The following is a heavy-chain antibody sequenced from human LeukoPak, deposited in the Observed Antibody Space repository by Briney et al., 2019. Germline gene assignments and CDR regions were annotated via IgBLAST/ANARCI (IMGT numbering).Heavy chain of an antibody. V-gene: IGHV4-59*01. CDR1: GGSIFSYY. CDR3: AIYSGYDYESY. Sequence: SETLSLTCTVSGGSIFSYYWSWIRQPPGKGLEWIGYIYYSGSTNYNPSLKSRVTISVDTSKNQFSLKLSSVTAADTAVYYCAIYSGYDYESYWGQGTLVTVSS. J-gene: IGHJ4*02. CDR2: IYYSGST. D-gene: IGHD5-12*01.